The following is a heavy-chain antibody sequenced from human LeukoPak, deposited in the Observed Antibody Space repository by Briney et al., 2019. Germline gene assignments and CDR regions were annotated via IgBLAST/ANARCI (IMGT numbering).Heavy chain of an antibody. D-gene: IGHD2-2*02. J-gene: IGHJ2*01. V-gene: IGHV4-4*07. CDR1: GGSISTYF. CDR2: IFASGSI. Sequence: SETLSLTGTVSGGSISTYFWNWIRQPAGKGLEWIGRIFASGSINYSPSLKSRLTMSVDTSGNQFSLILSSLTAADTAVYYCARAGGHTYFDLWGRGTLLTVSS. CDR3: ARAGGHTYFDL.